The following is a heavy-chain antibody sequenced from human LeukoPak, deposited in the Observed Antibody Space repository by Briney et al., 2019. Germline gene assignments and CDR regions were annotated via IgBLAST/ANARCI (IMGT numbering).Heavy chain of an antibody. CDR3: ARGRYCSADSCTGGDSFDI. D-gene: IGHD2-15*01. Sequence: SETLSLTCTVSSGPISNYYWSWMRQPGGKGLEWIGRKYARGNSNYYPPLQSRVTMSVDTSKNQFSLKLRAVTAADTAVHYCARGRYCSADSCTGGDSFDIWGQGTMVSVSS. CDR2: KYARGNS. CDR1: SGPISNYY. J-gene: IGHJ3*02. V-gene: IGHV4-4*07.